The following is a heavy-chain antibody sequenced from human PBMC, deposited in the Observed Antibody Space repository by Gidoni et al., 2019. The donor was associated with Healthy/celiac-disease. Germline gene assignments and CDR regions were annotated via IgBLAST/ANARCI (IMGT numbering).Heavy chain of an antibody. V-gene: IGHV3-23*01. J-gene: IGHJ4*02. D-gene: IGHD6-13*01. CDR2: ISGSGGST. CDR3: AKDRYRAAAGTGGWRY. Sequence: EVQLLESGGGLVQPGGSLRLSCAASGFTFSSYAMSWVRQAPGKGLEWVSAISGSGGSTYYADSVKGRFTISRDNSKNTLYLQMNSLRAEDTAVYYCAKDRYRAAAGTGGWRYWGQGTLVTVSS. CDR1: GFTFSSYA.